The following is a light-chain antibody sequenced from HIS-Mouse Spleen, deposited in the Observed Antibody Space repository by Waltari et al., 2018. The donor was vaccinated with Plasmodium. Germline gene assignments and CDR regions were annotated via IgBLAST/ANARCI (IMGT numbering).Light chain of an antibody. Sequence: SYELTQPPSVSVSPGQTARITCSGDALPKKYAYWYQQKSGQAPVLVIYEDSKRPSGIPERVSGSSSGTMATLTISGAQVEDEAGYYCYSTDSSGNHRVFGGGTKLTVL. V-gene: IGLV3-10*01. CDR3: YSTDSSGNHRV. CDR1: ALPKKY. J-gene: IGLJ3*02. CDR2: EDS.